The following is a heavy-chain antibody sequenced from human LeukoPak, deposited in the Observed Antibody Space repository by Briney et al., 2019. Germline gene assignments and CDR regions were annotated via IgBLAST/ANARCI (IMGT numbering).Heavy chain of an antibody. Sequence: SETLSLTCTVSGGSISSYYWSWIRQPPGKGLEWIGYIYYSGSSGSTNYNPSLKSRVTISVDTSKNQYSLKLSSVTAADTAVYYCARGGTMGTVPLWGQGTLVTVSS. CDR1: GGSISSYY. D-gene: IGHD4-17*01. CDR3: ARGGTMGTVPL. J-gene: IGHJ4*02. V-gene: IGHV4-59*08. CDR2: IYYSGSSGST.